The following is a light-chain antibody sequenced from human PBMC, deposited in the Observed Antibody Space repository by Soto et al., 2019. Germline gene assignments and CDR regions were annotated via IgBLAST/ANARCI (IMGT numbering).Light chain of an antibody. J-gene: IGKJ1*01. Sequence: VLTQSPGTLSLSPGDRATLSCRGSQSVSSSSLAWYQQKSGQAPRLLIHDESSRATGIPDRLSGSGSGTDFNLTISRLEPEDFAVYYCQKYGGSPRTCGQGTKVDIK. CDR2: DES. V-gene: IGKV3-20*01. CDR1: QSVSSSS. CDR3: QKYGGSPRT.